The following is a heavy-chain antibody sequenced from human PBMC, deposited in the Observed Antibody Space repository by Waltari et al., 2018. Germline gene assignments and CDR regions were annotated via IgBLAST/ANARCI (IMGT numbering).Heavy chain of an antibody. CDR2: IYYSGTT. D-gene: IGHD1-1*01. V-gene: IGHV4-59*01. CDR3: ARGNWASGWYFDL. J-gene: IGHJ2*01. CDR1: GGSCSSYY. Sequence: HLQESGPGLVKPSETRSLTCTVSGGSCSSYYWTWIRQPPGKGLEWIDFIYYSGTTNYNPSLNSRVTLSVDTSKNQFSLKLSSVTAADTAVYYCARGNWASGWYFDLWGRGTLVTVSS.